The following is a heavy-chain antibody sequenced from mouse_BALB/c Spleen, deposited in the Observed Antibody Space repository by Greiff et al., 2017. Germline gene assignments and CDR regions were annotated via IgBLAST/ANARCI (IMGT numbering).Heavy chain of an antibody. D-gene: IGHD1-1*01. CDR3: ARHDYYGSSYKAWFAY. V-gene: IGHV5-12-2*01. J-gene: IGHJ3*01. CDR1: GFTFSSYT. Sequence: DVMLVESGGGLVQPGGSLKLSCAASGFTFSSYTMSWVRQTPEKRLEWVAYISNGGGSTYYPDTVKGRFTISRDNAKNTLYLQMSSLKSEDTAMYYCARHDYYGSSYKAWFAYWGQGTLVTVSA. CDR2: ISNGGGST.